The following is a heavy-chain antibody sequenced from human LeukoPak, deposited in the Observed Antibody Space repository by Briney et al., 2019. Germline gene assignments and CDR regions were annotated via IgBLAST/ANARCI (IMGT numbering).Heavy chain of an antibody. D-gene: IGHD5-18*01. CDR3: TTRAGYSYGDY. V-gene: IGHV3-15*01. Sequence: GGSLRLSCAASGFTFSSYWMTWVRQAPGKGLEWVGRIKSKTDGGTTDYAAPVKGRFTISRDDSKNTLYLQMNSLKTEDTAVYYCTTRAGYSYGDYWGQGTLVTVSS. J-gene: IGHJ4*02. CDR1: GFTFSSYW. CDR2: IKSKTDGGTT.